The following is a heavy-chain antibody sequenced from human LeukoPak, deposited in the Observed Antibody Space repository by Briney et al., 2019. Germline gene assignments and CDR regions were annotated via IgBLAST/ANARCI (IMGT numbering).Heavy chain of an antibody. CDR1: GFTVSSNY. Sequence: PGGSLRLSCAASGFTVSSNYMSWGRQPPGKGLERVSVIYSGGSTYYADSVKGRFTISRDNSKNTLYLQMNSLRAEDTAVYYCARGGSGWYEAAFDIWGQGTMVTVSS. V-gene: IGHV3-53*03. J-gene: IGHJ3*02. CDR2: IYSGGST. D-gene: IGHD6-19*01. CDR3: ARGGSGWYEAAFDI.